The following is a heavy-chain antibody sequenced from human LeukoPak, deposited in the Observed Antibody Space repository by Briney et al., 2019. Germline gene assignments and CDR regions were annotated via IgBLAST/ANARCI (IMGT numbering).Heavy chain of an antibody. J-gene: IGHJ4*02. D-gene: IGHD3-10*01. Sequence: GGSLRLSCAASGFTFDDYAMHWVRQAPGKGLEWVSGITWNSGNIAQADSVKGRFTISRDNAMNSLHLQMDSLRPEDTALYYCAKSRGYHGSGREPFDYWGQGALVTASS. CDR1: GFTFDDYA. CDR3: AKSRGYHGSGREPFDY. CDR2: ITWNSGNI. V-gene: IGHV3-9*01.